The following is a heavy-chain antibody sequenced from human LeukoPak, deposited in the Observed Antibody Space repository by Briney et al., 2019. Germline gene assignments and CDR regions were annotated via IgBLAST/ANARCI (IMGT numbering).Heavy chain of an antibody. CDR2: IYYSGST. CDR3: ARDRGYSGYGE. V-gene: IGHV4-59*01. D-gene: IGHD5-12*01. Sequence: PSETLSLTCTVSGGSISSYYWSRIRQPPGKGLEWIGYIYYSGSTNYNPSLKSRVTISVDTSKNQFSLKLSSVTAADTAVYYCARDRGYSGYGEWGQGTLVTVSS. CDR1: GGSISSYY. J-gene: IGHJ4*02.